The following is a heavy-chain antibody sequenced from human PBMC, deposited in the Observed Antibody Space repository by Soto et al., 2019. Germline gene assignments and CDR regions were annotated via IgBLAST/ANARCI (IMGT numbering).Heavy chain of an antibody. Sequence: GGSLRLSCAASGFTFSNAWMSWVRQAPGKGLEWVGRIKSKTDGGTTDYAAPVKGRFTISRDDSKNTLYLQMNSLKTEDTAVYYCTTNEKSIAARPYYYCGMDVWGQGTTVTVSS. J-gene: IGHJ6*02. CDR3: TTNEKSIAARPYYYCGMDV. D-gene: IGHD6-6*01. CDR1: GFTFSNAW. V-gene: IGHV3-15*01. CDR2: IKSKTDGGTT.